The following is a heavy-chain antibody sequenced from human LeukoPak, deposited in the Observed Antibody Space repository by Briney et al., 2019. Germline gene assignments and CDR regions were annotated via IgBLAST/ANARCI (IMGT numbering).Heavy chain of an antibody. Sequence: QPGGSLRLSCAASGFTFSSYGMHWVRQAPGKGLEWGAVISYDGSNKYYADSVKGRFTISRDNSKNTLYLQMNSLRAEDTAVYYCARRPLRYFDWSSNRNWFDPWGQGTLVTVSS. D-gene: IGHD3-9*01. J-gene: IGHJ5*02. CDR1: GFTFSSYG. CDR3: ARRPLRYFDWSSNRNWFDP. V-gene: IGHV3-30*03. CDR2: ISYDGSNK.